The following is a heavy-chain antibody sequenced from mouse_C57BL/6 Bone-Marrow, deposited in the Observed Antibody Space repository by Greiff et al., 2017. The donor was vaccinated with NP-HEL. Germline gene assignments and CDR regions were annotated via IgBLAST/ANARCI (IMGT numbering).Heavy chain of an antibody. D-gene: IGHD1-1*01. V-gene: IGHV5-17*01. J-gene: IGHJ4*01. CDR1: GFTFSDYG. Sequence: EVKLMESGGGLVKPGGSLKLSCAASGFTFSDYGMHCVRQAPEKGLEWVAYISSGSSTIYYADTVKGRFTISRDNAKNTLFLQMTSLRSEDTAMYYCARGGSSYDYAMDYWGQGTSVTVSS. CDR2: ISSGSSTI. CDR3: ARGGSSYDYAMDY.